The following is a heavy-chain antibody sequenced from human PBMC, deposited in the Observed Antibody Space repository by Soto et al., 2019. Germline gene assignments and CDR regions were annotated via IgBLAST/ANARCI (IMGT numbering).Heavy chain of an antibody. J-gene: IGHJ4*02. Sequence: SVKVSCKASGGTFSSYAISWVRQAPGQGLEWKGGIIPIFGTANYAQKFQGRVMITADESTSTAYMELSSLRSEDTAVYYCARGVRNWNDFDYWGQGTLVTVSS. CDR1: GGTFSSYA. CDR3: ARGVRNWNDFDY. D-gene: IGHD1-20*01. CDR2: IIPIFGTA. V-gene: IGHV1-69*13.